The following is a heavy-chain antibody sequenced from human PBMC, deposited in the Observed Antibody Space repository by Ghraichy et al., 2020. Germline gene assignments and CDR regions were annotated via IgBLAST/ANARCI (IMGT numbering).Heavy chain of an antibody. Sequence: GGSLRLSCAASGFTFDDYAMHWVRQAPGKGLEWVSGISWNSGSIGYADSVKGRFTISRDNAKNSLYLQMNSLRAEDTALYYCAKVRADHYYYYGMDVWGQGTTVTVSS. CDR3: AKVRADHYYYYGMDV. D-gene: IGHD1-26*01. CDR2: ISWNSGSI. V-gene: IGHV3-9*01. CDR1: GFTFDDYA. J-gene: IGHJ6*02.